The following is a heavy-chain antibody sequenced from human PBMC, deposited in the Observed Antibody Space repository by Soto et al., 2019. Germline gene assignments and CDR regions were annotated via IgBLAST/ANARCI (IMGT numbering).Heavy chain of an antibody. Sequence: EVQLVESGGGSVQPGRSLRLSCAASGFSFDDYGMHCVRQGPGKGLEWVPGISWNSGDIYYADSVKGRFTISRDDAKRSLYLQMNSLRTEDTALYYCAKDNDLDRDGPFDYWGQGILVTVSS. CDR1: GFSFDDYG. CDR3: AKDNDLDRDGPFDY. V-gene: IGHV3-9*01. D-gene: IGHD2-2*03. CDR2: ISWNSGDI. J-gene: IGHJ4*02.